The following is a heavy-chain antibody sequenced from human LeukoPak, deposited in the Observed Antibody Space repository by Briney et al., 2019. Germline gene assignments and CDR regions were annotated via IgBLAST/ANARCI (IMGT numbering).Heavy chain of an antibody. J-gene: IGHJ4*02. CDR2: ISSDGRRT. Sequence: GGSLRLSCAGSGFTFSRYAMHWVRQAPGKGLEHVSGISSDGRRTYYADSVKGRITISRDNSKHTLYLQMGSLRPEDIAVYHCASSWELLYPFDYWGQGTLVTVSS. D-gene: IGHD1-26*01. CDR3: ASSWELLYPFDY. CDR1: GFTFSRYA. V-gene: IGHV3-64*02.